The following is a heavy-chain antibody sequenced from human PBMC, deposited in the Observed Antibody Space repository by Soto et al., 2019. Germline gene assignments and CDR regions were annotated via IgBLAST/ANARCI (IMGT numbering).Heavy chain of an antibody. CDR1: SDSIDSSDW. CDR3: ARDTKTASGQWYFDL. Sequence: QAQLQESGPGLVKPSETLSLTCTVFSDSIDSSDWWNWVRQSPGRGLEWIGEISHGGNTNYNPSLMSRFTMSVDMSKNQFSLSVNSVTAADTAVYYCARDTKTASGQWYFDLWGRGTLVTVSS. D-gene: IGHD1-26*01. V-gene: IGHV4-4*02. CDR2: ISHGGNT. J-gene: IGHJ2*01.